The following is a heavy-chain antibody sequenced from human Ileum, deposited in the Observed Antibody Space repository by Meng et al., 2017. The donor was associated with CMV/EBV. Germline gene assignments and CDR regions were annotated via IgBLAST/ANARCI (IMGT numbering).Heavy chain of an antibody. D-gene: IGHD2-2*01. Sequence: GESLKISCAASGFTFSSYGMHWVRQAPGKGLEWVAFIRYDGSNKYYADSVKGRFTISRDNSKNTLYLQMNSLRAEDTAVYYCAKGNYCSSTSCYLDYGMDVWGQGTTVTGAS. CDR1: GFTFSSYG. V-gene: IGHV3-30*02. CDR2: IRYDGSNK. J-gene: IGHJ6*02. CDR3: AKGNYCSSTSCYLDYGMDV.